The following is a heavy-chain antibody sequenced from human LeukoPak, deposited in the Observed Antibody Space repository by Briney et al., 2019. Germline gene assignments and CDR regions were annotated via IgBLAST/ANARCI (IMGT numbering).Heavy chain of an antibody. CDR1: GYSTSSGYY. CDR3: ARVSWFPGTSYYYMDV. V-gene: IGHV4-38-2*02. D-gene: IGHD1-1*01. J-gene: IGHJ6*03. Sequence: SETLSLTCTVSGYSTSSGYYWGWIRPPPGKGLEWIGNIYHSGSTYYNPSLKSRVTISVDTSKNQFSLKLSSVTAADTAVYYCARVSWFPGTSYYYMDVWGKGTTVTVSS. CDR2: IYHSGST.